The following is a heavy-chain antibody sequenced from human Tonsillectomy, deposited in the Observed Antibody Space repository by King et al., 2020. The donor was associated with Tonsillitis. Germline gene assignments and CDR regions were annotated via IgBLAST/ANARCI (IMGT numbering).Heavy chain of an antibody. J-gene: IGHJ3*02. V-gene: IGHV4-30-2*01. D-gene: IGHD1-26*01. CDR2: IYHSGST. CDR3: ARGGSNAFDI. CDR1: GGSISSGGYS. Sequence: LQLQESGSGLVKPSQTLSLTCAVSGGSISSGGYSWSWIRQPPGKGLEWIGYIYHSGSTYYNPSLKSRVTISVDRSKNQFSLKLSSVTAADTAVYYCARGGSNAFDIWGQGTMVTVSS.